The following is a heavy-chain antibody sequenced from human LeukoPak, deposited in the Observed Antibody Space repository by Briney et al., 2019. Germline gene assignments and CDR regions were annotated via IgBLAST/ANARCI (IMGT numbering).Heavy chain of an antibody. CDR2: VWDAGTNT. CDR3: TRAPIGAAGPFDF. V-gene: IGHV3-33*01. CDR1: GFTSSNYA. D-gene: IGHD6-13*01. Sequence: PGGSLRLSCAASGFTSSNYAMHWVRQAPGKGLEWVAAVWDAGTNTHYADSVKGRVTISRDNSKNTVYLQMNSLRAEDTAVYYCTRAPIGAAGPFDFWGQGTLVTVSS. J-gene: IGHJ4*02.